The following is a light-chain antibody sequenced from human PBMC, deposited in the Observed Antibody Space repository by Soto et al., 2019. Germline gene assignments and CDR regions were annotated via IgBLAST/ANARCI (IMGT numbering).Light chain of an antibody. CDR2: GVS. V-gene: IGKV3-15*01. CDR3: QQYGSSWT. Sequence: EIVMTQSPATLSVSPGERATLSCRASQSVSSKLAWFQQKPGQAPSLLIYGVSTRATGVPVRFSGSGSGTDFTLTISRLEPEDFAVYYCQQYGSSWTFGQGTKVEIK. CDR1: QSVSSK. J-gene: IGKJ1*01.